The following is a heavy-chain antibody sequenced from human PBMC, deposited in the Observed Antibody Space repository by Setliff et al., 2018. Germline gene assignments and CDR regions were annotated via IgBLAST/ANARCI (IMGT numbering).Heavy chain of an antibody. CDR1: GGSISSHY. J-gene: IGHJ4*02. Sequence: SETLSLTCTVSGGSISSHYWSWIRQPPGKGLEWIGSIYYSGSTYYNPSLKSRVTISVDTSKNQFSLRLTSVTAADTAIYYCARVRNTQNGFFDYWSQGTLVTVSS. CDR3: ARVRNTQNGFFDY. V-gene: IGHV4-59*11. CDR2: IYYSGST. D-gene: IGHD1-1*01.